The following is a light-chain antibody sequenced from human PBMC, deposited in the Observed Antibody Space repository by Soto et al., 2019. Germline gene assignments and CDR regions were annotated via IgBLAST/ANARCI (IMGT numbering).Light chain of an antibody. V-gene: IGLV2-14*01. CDR3: SSYTSSSTLV. CDR2: DVS. J-gene: IGLJ2*01. Sequence: QSALTQPASVSGSPGQSITISCTGTSSDVGGYNYVSWYQQHPRKAPKLMIYDVSNRPSGVSNLFSGYKSGNTASLTISGLQAEDEADYYCSSYTSSSTLVFGGGTPLTVL. CDR1: SSDVGGYNY.